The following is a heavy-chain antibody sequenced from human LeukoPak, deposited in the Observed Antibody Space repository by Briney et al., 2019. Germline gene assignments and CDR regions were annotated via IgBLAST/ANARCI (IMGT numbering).Heavy chain of an antibody. CDR2: IYYSGST. J-gene: IGHJ4*02. D-gene: IGHD3-9*01. V-gene: IGHV4-39*01. CDR1: GGSISSSSSY. Sequence: SETLSLTCTVSGGSISSSSSYWGWIRQPPGKGLEWIGGIYYSGSTYYNPPLKSRVTISVDTSKNQFSLKLSSVTAADTAVYYRARHRFFDWLSPFDYWGQGTLVTVSS. CDR3: ARHRFFDWLSPFDY.